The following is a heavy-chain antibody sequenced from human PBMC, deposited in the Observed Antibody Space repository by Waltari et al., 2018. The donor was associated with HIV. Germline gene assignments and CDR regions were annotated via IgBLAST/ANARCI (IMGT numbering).Heavy chain of an antibody. J-gene: IGHJ4*02. D-gene: IGHD6-6*01. CDR2: ISPINT. CDR1: GFTFSTYS. Sequence: EVQLLESGGGLVQPGGSLRLACAASGFTFSTYSMGWVRQAPGKGLEYVSIISPINTYLAESLRGRFTISRDNSKNTVYLQMNSLRAEDTAIYYCAREMAAPGDYFDFWGQGTLVTVSS. CDR3: AREMAAPGDYFDF. V-gene: IGHV3-23*01.